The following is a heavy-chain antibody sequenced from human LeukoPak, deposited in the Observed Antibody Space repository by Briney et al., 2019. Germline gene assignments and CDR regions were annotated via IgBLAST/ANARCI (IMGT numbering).Heavy chain of an antibody. CDR2: IYYTGST. J-gene: IGHJ5*02. Sequence: PSETLSLTCSVSGASVTSGGFYWGWLRQPPGKGPEWIATIYYTGSTYYNPSLKSRVSISIDTSKNQFFLRLTSVTATDTAVYHCARHSGSGSESRPFDPWGQGTLVSVSS. CDR3: ARHSGSGSESRPFDP. CDR1: GASVTSGGFY. D-gene: IGHD3-10*01. V-gene: IGHV4-39*01.